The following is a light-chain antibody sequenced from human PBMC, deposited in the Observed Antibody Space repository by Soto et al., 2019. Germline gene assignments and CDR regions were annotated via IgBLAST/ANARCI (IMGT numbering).Light chain of an antibody. J-gene: IGKJ4*01. CDR3: QQAHSFPLT. Sequence: DIQMPQSPSSVSASVGDRVTITFRASQGISSWLAWYQQQPGKAPKLLIYAASSLQSGVPSRFSGTGSVSDFNLTNSSLQPDDFATSECQQAHSFPLTFGGGSKVEIK. CDR2: AAS. V-gene: IGKV1-12*01. CDR1: QGISSW.